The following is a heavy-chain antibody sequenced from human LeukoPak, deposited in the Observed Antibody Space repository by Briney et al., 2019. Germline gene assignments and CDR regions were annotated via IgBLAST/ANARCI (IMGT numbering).Heavy chain of an antibody. CDR1: GFTFSTYA. D-gene: IGHD2-15*01. CDR2: ISYDGSSK. J-gene: IGHJ4*02. Sequence: GRSLRLSCVASGFTFSTYAMHWVRQAPGKGLEWVAVISYDGSSKYYADPVKGRFTISRDNSRNTLYLQMNSLRAEDTAVYYCAKDQKRYCSGGSCYGFYWGQGTLVTVSS. CDR3: AKDQKRYCSGGSCYGFY. V-gene: IGHV3-30*04.